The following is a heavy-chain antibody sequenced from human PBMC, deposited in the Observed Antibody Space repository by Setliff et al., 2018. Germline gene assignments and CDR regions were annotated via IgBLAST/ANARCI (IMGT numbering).Heavy chain of an antibody. V-gene: IGHV4-59*01. CDR2: IYYSGAT. D-gene: IGHD3-22*01. Sequence: LSLTCSVSGDSINPYYWTWIRQPPGKGLEWIGFIYYSGATTYNPSLKSRVTISVDTSKNQFSLNLNSVTAADTAVYYCARYRNYFDSSGQTQYYFDYWGQGTLVTGSS. CDR3: ARYRNYFDSSGQTQYYFDY. CDR1: GDSINPYY. J-gene: IGHJ4*02.